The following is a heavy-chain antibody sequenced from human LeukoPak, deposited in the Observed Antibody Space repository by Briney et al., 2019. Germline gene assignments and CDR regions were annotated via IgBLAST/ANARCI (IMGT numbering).Heavy chain of an antibody. V-gene: IGHV4-39*07. D-gene: IGHD4-17*01. CDR2: IYYSGST. Sequence: SQTLSLTCTVSGGSISSSSYYWGWIRQPPGKGLEWIGSIYYSGSTYYNPSLKSRVTISVDTSKNQFSLRLSSVTAADTAVYYCARVTVTTHAPYFDYWGQGTLVTVSS. J-gene: IGHJ4*02. CDR3: ARVTVTTHAPYFDY. CDR1: GGSISSSSYY.